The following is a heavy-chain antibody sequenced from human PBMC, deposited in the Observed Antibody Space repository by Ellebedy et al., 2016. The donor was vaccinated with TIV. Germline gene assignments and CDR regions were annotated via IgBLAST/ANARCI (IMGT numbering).Heavy chain of an antibody. V-gene: IGHV1-46*01. D-gene: IGHD6-19*01. CDR3: ARAPSVDPHMDV. Sequence: AASVKVSCKASGYTFTSYYMHWVRQAPGQGLEWMGIINPPAGSTSSAQKFQGRVTITNDTSTRTVYMELSSLRSEDTAVYYCARAPSVDPHMDVWGQGTTVTGSS. CDR1: GYTFTSYY. CDR2: INPPAGST. J-gene: IGHJ6*02.